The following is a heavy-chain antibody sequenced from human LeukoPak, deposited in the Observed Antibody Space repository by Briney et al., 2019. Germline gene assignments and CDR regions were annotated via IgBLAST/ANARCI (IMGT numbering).Heavy chain of an antibody. J-gene: IGHJ4*02. CDR2: IYYSGST. CDR1: GGSISSSSYY. CDR3: ARESVYYGSGSRARQWGHFDY. V-gene: IGHV4-39*07. D-gene: IGHD3-10*01. Sequence: SETLSLTCTVSGGSISSSSYYWGWIRQPPGKGLEWIGSIYYSGSTYYNPSLKSRVTISADTSKNQFSLKLSSVTAADTAVYYCARESVYYGSGSRARQWGHFDYWGQGTLVTVSS.